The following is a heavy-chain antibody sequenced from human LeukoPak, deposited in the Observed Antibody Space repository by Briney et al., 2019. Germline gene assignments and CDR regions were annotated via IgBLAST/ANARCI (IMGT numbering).Heavy chain of an antibody. J-gene: IGHJ3*02. CDR3: ASYDYLEAFDI. CDR2: INHSGST. V-gene: IGHV4-34*01. D-gene: IGHD5-12*01. Sequence: PSETLSLTCAVYGGSFSGYYWSWFRQPPGKGLEWIGEINHSGSTNYNPSLKSRVTISVDTSKNQFSLKLSSVTAADTAVYYCASYDYLEAFDIWGQGTMVTVSS. CDR1: GGSFSGYY.